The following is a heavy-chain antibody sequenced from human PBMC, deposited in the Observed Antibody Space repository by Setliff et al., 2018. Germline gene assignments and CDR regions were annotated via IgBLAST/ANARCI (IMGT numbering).Heavy chain of an antibody. J-gene: IGHJ3*02. Sequence: GGSLRLSCAASGFTFSNAWMNWVRQAPGKGLEWVSYISSSSSTIYYADSVKGRFTISRDNAKNLLYLQMNSLRAEDTAVYYCARRGGTAGARAFDIWGQGTMVTVSS. CDR2: ISSSSSTI. CDR3: ARRGGTAGARAFDI. D-gene: IGHD6-19*01. CDR1: GFTFSNAW. V-gene: IGHV3-48*01.